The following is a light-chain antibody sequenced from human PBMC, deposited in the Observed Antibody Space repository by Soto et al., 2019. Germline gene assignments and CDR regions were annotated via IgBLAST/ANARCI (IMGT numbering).Light chain of an antibody. CDR2: GAS. CDR1: QSVSSSY. V-gene: IGKV3-20*01. CDR3: QQYGSSPGLFT. J-gene: IGKJ3*01. Sequence: EIVLTQSPGTRSLSPGERATLPCRASQSVSSSYLAWYQQKPGQAPRLLIYGASTRAPGIPDRFSGSGSGTDFTLTISRLEPEDFAVYYCQQYGSSPGLFTFGPGTKVAIK.